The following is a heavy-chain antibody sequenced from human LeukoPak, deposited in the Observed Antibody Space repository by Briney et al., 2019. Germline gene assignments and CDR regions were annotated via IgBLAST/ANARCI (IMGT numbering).Heavy chain of an antibody. D-gene: IGHD3-9*01. CDR3: ARDQSILTGYYTPPFDY. CDR1: GYTFTGYY. V-gene: IGHV1-2*02. J-gene: IGHJ4*02. Sequence: GASLKASCKASGYTFTGYYMHWVRQAPGQGLKWMGWINPNSGGTNYAQKFQGRVTMTRDTSISTAYMELSRLRSDDTAVYYCARDQSILTGYYTPPFDYWGQGALVTVSS. CDR2: INPNSGGT.